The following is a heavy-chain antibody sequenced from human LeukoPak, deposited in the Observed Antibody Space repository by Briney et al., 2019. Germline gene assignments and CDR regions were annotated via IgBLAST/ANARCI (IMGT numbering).Heavy chain of an antibody. Sequence: GASVKVSCKASGYTFTSYDINWVRQATGQGLEWMGWMNPNSGNTGYAQKFQGRVTMTRNTSISTAYMELSSLRSEDTAVYYCARGVEDSSGSGYYYYYYGMDVWGQGTTVTASS. CDR1: GYTFTSYD. V-gene: IGHV1-8*01. J-gene: IGHJ6*02. D-gene: IGHD3-22*01. CDR3: ARGVEDSSGSGYYYYYYGMDV. CDR2: MNPNSGNT.